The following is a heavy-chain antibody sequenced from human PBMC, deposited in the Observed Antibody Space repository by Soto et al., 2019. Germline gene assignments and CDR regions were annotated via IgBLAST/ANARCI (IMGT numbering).Heavy chain of an antibody. CDR2: INPSGGST. D-gene: IGHD6-6*01. CDR1: GYTFTSYY. Sequence: ASVKVSCKASGYTFTSYYMHWVRQAPGQGLEWMGIINPSGGSTSYAQKFQGRVTMTRDTSTSTVYMELSSLRSEDTAVYYCARVRFQGYSSSSGYYFDPWGQGTLVTVSS. CDR3: ARVRFQGYSSSSGYYFDP. V-gene: IGHV1-46*03. J-gene: IGHJ5*02.